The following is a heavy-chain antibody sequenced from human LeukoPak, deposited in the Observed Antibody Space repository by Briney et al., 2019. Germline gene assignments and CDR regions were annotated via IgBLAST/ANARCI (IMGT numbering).Heavy chain of an antibody. V-gene: IGHV3-7*01. D-gene: IGHD5-24*01. CDR1: GFTFSSYW. J-gene: IGHJ4*02. Sequence: GGSLRLSCAASGFTFSSYWMSWVRQAPGKGLEWVANIKQDGSEKYYVDSVKGRFNISRDKAKNSLYLQMKSLRAEDTAVYYCARIKRWLQSVDYWGQGTLVTVSS. CDR2: IKQDGSEK. CDR3: ARIKRWLQSVDY.